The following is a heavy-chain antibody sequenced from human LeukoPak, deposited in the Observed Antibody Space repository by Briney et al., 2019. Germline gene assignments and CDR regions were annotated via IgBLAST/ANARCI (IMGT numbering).Heavy chain of an antibody. CDR1: GYTLTELS. Sequence: EASVKVSCKISGYTLTELSMHWIRQAPGKGLEWMGGFDPKDGATVYARKFQGRLTMTEDTSTATAYMELSSLTSEDTAVYFCYDSTYWGQGTLVTVSS. V-gene: IGHV1-24*01. D-gene: IGHD3-22*01. CDR2: FDPKDGAT. CDR3: YDSTY. J-gene: IGHJ4*02.